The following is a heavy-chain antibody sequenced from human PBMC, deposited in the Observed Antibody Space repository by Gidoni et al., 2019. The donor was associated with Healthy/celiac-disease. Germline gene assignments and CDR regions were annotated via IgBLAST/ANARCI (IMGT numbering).Heavy chain of an antibody. CDR2: IWYDGSNK. D-gene: IGHD6-19*01. Sequence: QVQLVESGGGVVQPGRSLRLSCAASGFTFSSYGMHWVRQAPGKGLEWVAVIWYDGSNKYYADSVKGRFTISRDNSKNTLYLQMNSLRAEDTAVYYCARGAPWSSGWYEDAFDIWGQGTMVTVSS. V-gene: IGHV3-33*01. J-gene: IGHJ3*02. CDR1: GFTFSSYG. CDR3: ARGAPWSSGWYEDAFDI.